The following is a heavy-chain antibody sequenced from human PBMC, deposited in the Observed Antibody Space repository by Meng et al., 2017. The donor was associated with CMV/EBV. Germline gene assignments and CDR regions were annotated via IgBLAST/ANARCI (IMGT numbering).Heavy chain of an antibody. Sequence: QVQLQQWGEGLLKPSETLSLTGAVYGGSFSGYYWSWIRQPPGKGLEWIGEINHSGSTNYNPSLKSRVTISVDTSKNQFSLKLSSVTAADTAVYYRASSLTYPDYWGQGTLVTSPQ. D-gene: IGHD2-15*01. CDR3: ASSLTYPDY. CDR2: INHSGST. CDR1: GGSFSGYY. J-gene: IGHJ4*02. V-gene: IGHV4-34*01.